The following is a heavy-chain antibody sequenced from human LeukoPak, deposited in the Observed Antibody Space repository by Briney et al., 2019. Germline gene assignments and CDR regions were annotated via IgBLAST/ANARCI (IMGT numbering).Heavy chain of an antibody. J-gene: IGHJ3*02. D-gene: IGHD2-15*01. CDR1: GYTFTSYD. Sequence: ASVKVSCKAFGYTFTSYDINWVRQATGQGLEWMGWMNPNSGNTGYAQKFQGRVTMTRNTSISTAYMELSSLRSEDTAVYYCARGLGYCSGGSCYYDAFDIWGQGTMVTVSS. CDR3: ARGLGYCSGGSCYYDAFDI. CDR2: MNPNSGNT. V-gene: IGHV1-8*01.